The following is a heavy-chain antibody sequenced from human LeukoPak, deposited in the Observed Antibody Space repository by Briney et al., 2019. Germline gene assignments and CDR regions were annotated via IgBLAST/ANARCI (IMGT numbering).Heavy chain of an antibody. CDR2: IYSGGST. CDR3: AKGIEGITGVVTYFDY. J-gene: IGHJ4*02. V-gene: IGHV3-53*01. CDR1: GFTVSRNY. D-gene: IGHD3-3*01. Sequence: PGGSLRLSCAASGFTVSRNYMSWVRQAPGKGLEWVSVIYSGGSTYYADSVKGRFTISRDNSKNTLYLQMNSLRAEDTAVYYCAKGIEGITGVVTYFDYWGQGTLVTVSS.